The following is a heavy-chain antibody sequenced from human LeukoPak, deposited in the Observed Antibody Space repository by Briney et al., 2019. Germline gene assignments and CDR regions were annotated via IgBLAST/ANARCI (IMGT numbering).Heavy chain of an antibody. J-gene: IGHJ2*01. CDR1: GGTLSSYA. Sequence: ASVKVSCKASGGTLSSYAMHWVRQAPGQRLEWMGWINAGNGNTKYSQNFQGRVTITRDTSASTAYMELSSLRSEDTAVYYCARDYYDSSGSYWYFDLWGRGTLVTVSS. CDR3: ARDYYDSSGSYWYFDL. D-gene: IGHD3-22*01. V-gene: IGHV1-3*01. CDR2: INAGNGNT.